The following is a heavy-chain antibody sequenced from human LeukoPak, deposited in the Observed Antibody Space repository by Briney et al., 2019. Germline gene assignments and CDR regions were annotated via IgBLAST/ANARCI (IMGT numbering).Heavy chain of an antibody. D-gene: IGHD6-19*01. J-gene: IGHJ6*02. Sequence: GGSLRLSCTASGFTFGDYAMSWFRQAPGKGLEWVGFIRSKAYGGTTEYAASVKGRFTISRDDSKSIAYLQMNSLKTEDTAVYYCTRAIAVAKAGYYYYGMDVWGQGTTVTVSS. CDR2: IRSKAYGGTT. CDR1: GFTFGDYA. V-gene: IGHV3-49*03. CDR3: TRAIAVAKAGYYYYGMDV.